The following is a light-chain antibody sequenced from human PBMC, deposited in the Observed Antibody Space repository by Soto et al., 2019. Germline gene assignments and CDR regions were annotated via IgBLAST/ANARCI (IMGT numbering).Light chain of an antibody. CDR1: QAISSY. CDR3: QQQNSFPLT. CDR2: AAS. Sequence: DIQLTQSPSFLSASVGDRVTITCRASQAISSYLAWYQQKPGKAPKLLIHAASTLQSGVPSRFSGSGSGAEFTLTISSLQPEDFANYYCQQQNSFPLTFGGGTKVEIK. J-gene: IGKJ4*01. V-gene: IGKV1-9*01.